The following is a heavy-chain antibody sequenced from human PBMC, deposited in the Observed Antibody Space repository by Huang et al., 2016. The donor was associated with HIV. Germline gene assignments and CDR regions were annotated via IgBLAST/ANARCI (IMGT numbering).Heavy chain of an antibody. CDR2: IREDGSEE. CDR3: ATNLQIVVVPPDMGYDAFDM. Sequence: DEHLVESGGGLVQPGGSVTITCEVSGFNFKNYWMNLVGQAPGKGLDWEANIREDGSEENYVDSVKGRFTIFKDNAKNLLYLQMKSLRAEDTSVYYCATNLQIVVVPPDMGYDAFDMWGQGTMVTVSS. V-gene: IGHV3-7*01. J-gene: IGHJ3*02. D-gene: IGHD2-2*01. CDR1: GFNFKNYW.